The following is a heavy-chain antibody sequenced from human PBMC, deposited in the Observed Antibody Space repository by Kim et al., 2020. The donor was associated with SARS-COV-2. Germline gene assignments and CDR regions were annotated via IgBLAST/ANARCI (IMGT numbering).Heavy chain of an antibody. CDR1: GSSVRSSY. V-gene: IGHV3-53*01. J-gene: IGHJ4*02. D-gene: IGHD1-26*01. Sequence: GGSLRLSCAVSGSSVRSSYMTWVRQAPGKGLEWVSAIHDAGSTYYADSVKGRFTISRDIPKDTLYLQMNSLRAEDTAVYYCSSSTVGAYFDYWGQGSLVTVCS. CDR3: SSSTVGAYFDY. CDR2: IHDAGST.